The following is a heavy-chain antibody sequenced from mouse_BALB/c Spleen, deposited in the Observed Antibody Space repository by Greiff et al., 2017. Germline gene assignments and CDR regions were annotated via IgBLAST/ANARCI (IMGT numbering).Heavy chain of an antibody. CDR3: TRDSSSWFAY. V-gene: IGHV5-6-4*01. CDR1: GFTFSSYT. Sequence: DVKLVESGGGLVKPGGSLKLSCAASGFTFSSYTMSWVRQTPEKRLEWVATISSGGSYTYYPDSVKGRFTISRDNAKNTPYLQMSSLKSEDTAMYYCTRDSSSWFAYWGQGTLVTVSA. CDR2: ISSGGSYT. D-gene: IGHD1-1*01. J-gene: IGHJ3*01.